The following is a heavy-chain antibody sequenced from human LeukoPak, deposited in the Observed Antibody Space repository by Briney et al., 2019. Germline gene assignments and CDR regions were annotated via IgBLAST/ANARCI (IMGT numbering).Heavy chain of an antibody. CDR1: RISDY. J-gene: IGHJ4*02. CDR3: ASSTSTPGGFDF. Sequence: GGSLRLSCAASRISDYMIWVRQAPGTGLEWVSVIYTGDNTYYANSVKGRFTISGDNSQRMLYLQMNSLRAEDTSVYYCASSTSTPGGFDFWGQGTLVTVSS. V-gene: IGHV3-66*01. CDR2: IYTGDNT. D-gene: IGHD2-2*01.